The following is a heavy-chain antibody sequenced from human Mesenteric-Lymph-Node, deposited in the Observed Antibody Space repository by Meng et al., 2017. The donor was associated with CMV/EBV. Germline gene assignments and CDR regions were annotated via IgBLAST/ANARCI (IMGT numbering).Heavy chain of an antibody. D-gene: IGHD2-2*02. J-gene: IGHJ3*02. CDR2: ISYDGNDK. CDR1: GFTFTTFS. Sequence: GESLKISCAASGFTFTTFSVHWVRQAPGKGLEWVADISYDGNDKYYADSVKGRFTISRDNSKNTLYLQMNSLRAEDSAVYFCAREGYTLGRFGAFDIWGQGTMVTVS. CDR3: AREGYTLGRFGAFDI. V-gene: IGHV3-30*04.